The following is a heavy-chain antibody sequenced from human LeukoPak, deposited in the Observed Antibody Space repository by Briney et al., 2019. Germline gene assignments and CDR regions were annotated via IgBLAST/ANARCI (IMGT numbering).Heavy chain of an antibody. J-gene: IGHJ3*02. D-gene: IGHD2-2*01. CDR2: IYWNDDK. CDR3: PQILVYCISTSCFADVFNI. Sequence: SGPTLVKPTQTLTLTCTFSGFSLSTSGVGVGWIRQPPGKALEWLALIYWNDDKRYSPSLKSRLTITKDTSKNQVVLTMTNMDPVNTATYSGPQILVYCISTSCFADVFNIWGKGKMVTVFS. V-gene: IGHV2-5*01. CDR1: GFSLSTSGVG.